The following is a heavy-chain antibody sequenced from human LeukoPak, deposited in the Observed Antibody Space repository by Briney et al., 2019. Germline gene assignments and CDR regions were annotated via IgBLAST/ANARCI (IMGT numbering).Heavy chain of an antibody. V-gene: IGHV4-34*01. CDR1: GGSFSGYY. CDR3: ARGRRPRRAGGYCSSTSCSPLGYYYYYMDV. CDR2: INHSGST. Sequence: SETLSLTCAVYGGSFSGYYWSWIRQPPGKGLELIGEINHSGSTNYNPSLKSRVTISVDTSKNQFSLKLSSVTAADTAVYYCARGRRPRRAGGYCSSTSCSPLGYYYYYMDVWGKGTTVTVSS. D-gene: IGHD2-2*01. J-gene: IGHJ6*03.